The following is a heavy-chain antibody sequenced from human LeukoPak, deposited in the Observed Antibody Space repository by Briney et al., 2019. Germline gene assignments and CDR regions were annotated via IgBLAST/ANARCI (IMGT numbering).Heavy chain of an antibody. CDR2: IYHSGST. D-gene: IGHD6-6*01. CDR1: GYSISSGYY. V-gene: IGHV4-38-2*02. J-gene: IGHJ5*02. Sequence: SETLSLTCTVSGYSISSGYYWGWIRQPPGKGLEWIGSIYHSGSTYYNPSLKSRVTISVDTSKNQLSLKLSSVTAADTAVYYCARDGSAARRIWGGWFDPWGQGTLVTVSS. CDR3: ARDGSAARRIWGGWFDP.